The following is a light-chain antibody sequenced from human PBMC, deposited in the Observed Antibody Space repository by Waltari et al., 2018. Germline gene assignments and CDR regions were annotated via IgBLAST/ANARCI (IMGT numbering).Light chain of an antibody. V-gene: IGKV1-16*01. CDR1: QGIVNY. J-gene: IGKJ4*01. CDR3: QQFASYPYT. Sequence: DIYLTQSPSSLSAFVGDRVTITCRASQGIVNYLAWFQQKPGKAPKPLIYGASDLESGVPSRFSGSGSGTDFTLTITSLQPEDFATYYCQQFASYPYTFGGGTKVEIK. CDR2: GAS.